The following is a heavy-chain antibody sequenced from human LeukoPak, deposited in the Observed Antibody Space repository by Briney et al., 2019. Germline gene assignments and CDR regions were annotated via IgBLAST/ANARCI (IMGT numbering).Heavy chain of an antibody. J-gene: IGHJ4*02. CDR1: GGSISSGGYY. Sequence: SETLSLTCTVSGGSISSGGYYWSWIRQHPGKGLEWIGYIYYSGSTYYNPSLKSRVTISVDTSKNQFSLKLSSVTAADTAVYYCARGRIAAAGLDYWGQGTLVTVSS. CDR2: IYYSGST. V-gene: IGHV4-31*03. D-gene: IGHD6-13*01. CDR3: ARGRIAAAGLDY.